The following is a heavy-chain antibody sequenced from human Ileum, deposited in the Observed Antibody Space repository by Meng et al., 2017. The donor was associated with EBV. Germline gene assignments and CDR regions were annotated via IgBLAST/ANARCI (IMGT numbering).Heavy chain of an antibody. CDR2: IYYTGST. V-gene: IGHV4-59*01. J-gene: IGHJ4*02. CDR1: GGSIGSYY. Sequence: VQRQEAVRGLVKPSETLSLSCSVSGGSIGSYYWSWIRQPPGKGLEWIGFIYYTGSTNYNPSLGSRVTISFDPAKTQFSLNLISVTAADTAVYYCARGDDSNGYGDSWGQGTLVTVSS. CDR3: ARGDDSNGYGDS. D-gene: IGHD3-22*01.